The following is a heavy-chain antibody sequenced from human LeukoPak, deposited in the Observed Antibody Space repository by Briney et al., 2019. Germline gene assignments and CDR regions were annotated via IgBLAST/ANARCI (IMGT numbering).Heavy chain of an antibody. CDR2: ISSSGSTI. CDR1: GFTFSSYE. J-gene: IGHJ4*02. D-gene: IGHD3-10*01. V-gene: IGHV3-48*03. CDR3: ARSITMVRFFDY. Sequence: GGSLRLSCAASGFTFSSYEMNWVRQAPGKGLEWVSYISSSGSTIYYADSVKGRFTISRDNAKNSLYLQMNSLRAEDTAVYYCARSITMVRFFDYWGQGTLVTVSS.